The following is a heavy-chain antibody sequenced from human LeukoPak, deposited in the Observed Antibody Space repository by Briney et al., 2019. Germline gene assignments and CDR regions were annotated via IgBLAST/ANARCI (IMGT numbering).Heavy chain of an antibody. V-gene: IGHV3-21*01. CDR2: ISSSSSYI. J-gene: IGHJ4*02. D-gene: IGHD3-3*01. Sequence: GGSLRLSCAASGFTFSSYSMNWVRQAPGKGLEWVSSISSSSSYIYYADSVKGRFTISRDIAKNSLYLQMNSLRAEDTAVYYCAREPTLGYYTYYFDYWGQGTLVTVSS. CDR1: GFTFSSYS. CDR3: AREPTLGYYTYYFDY.